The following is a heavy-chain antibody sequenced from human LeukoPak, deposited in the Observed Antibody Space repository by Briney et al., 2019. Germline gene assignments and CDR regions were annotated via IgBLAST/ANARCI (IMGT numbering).Heavy chain of an antibody. J-gene: IGHJ4*02. V-gene: IGHV3-73*01. CDR2: IRSKTNNYAT. CDR3: ARERTTIVSGTTIGAY. Sequence: GGSLRLSCAASGFTFSGSALHWVRQASGKGLEWIGRIRSKTNNYATTYAASVTGRFTISRDDAENTAYLQMNSLTADDTAVYYCARERTTIVSGTTIGAYWGQGTLVTVSS. D-gene: IGHD5-24*01. CDR1: GFTFSGSA.